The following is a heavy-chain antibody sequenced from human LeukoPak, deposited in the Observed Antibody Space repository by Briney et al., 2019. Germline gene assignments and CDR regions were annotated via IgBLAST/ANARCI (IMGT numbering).Heavy chain of an antibody. Sequence: ASVKVSCKASGYSFTSYAMHWVRQAPGQRLEWMGWINAGNGNTKYLQKFQDRVTFTRDTSASTAYMELSSLRSEDTAVYYCASADYGGYWGQGTLVTVSS. CDR1: GYSFTSYA. CDR2: INAGNGNT. V-gene: IGHV1-3*01. CDR3: ASADYGGY. J-gene: IGHJ4*02.